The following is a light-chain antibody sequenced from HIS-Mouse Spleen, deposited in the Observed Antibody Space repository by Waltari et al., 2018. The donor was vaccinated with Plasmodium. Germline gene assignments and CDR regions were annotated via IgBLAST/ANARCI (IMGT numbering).Light chain of an antibody. CDR2: QDS. CDR3: QAWDSSTAV. CDR1: KLGDKY. V-gene: IGLV3-1*01. Sequence: SYELTQPPSVSVSPGQTASITCSGDKLGDKYACWYQQKPGQSPVLVIYQDSKRPSGSPGRFAGSNSGNTATLTIGGTQAMDEADYYCQAWDSSTAVFGGGTKLTVL. J-gene: IGLJ3*02.